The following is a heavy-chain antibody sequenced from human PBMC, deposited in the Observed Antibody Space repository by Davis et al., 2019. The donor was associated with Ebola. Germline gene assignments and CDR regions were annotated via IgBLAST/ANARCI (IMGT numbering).Heavy chain of an antibody. D-gene: IGHD6-19*01. CDR2: ILPLFGTA. CDR1: GGTFSSNA. V-gene: IGHV1-69*13. J-gene: IGHJ6*02. Sequence: AASVKVSCKASGGTFSSNAISWVRQAPGQGLERTGVILPLFGTANYAQKFQGRVTITADESTSTAYMDLSSLRSEDTAVYYCAGGGVAGYYYYGMDVWGQGTTVTVSS. CDR3: AGGGVAGYYYYGMDV.